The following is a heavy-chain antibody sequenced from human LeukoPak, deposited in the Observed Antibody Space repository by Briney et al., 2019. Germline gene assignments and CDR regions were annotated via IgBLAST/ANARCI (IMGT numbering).Heavy chain of an antibody. Sequence: GGSLRLSCAASGFTVSSNYMSWVRQAPGKGLEWVSVIYSGGSTYYADSVKGRFTISRHNSKNTLYLQMNSLRAEDTAVYYCARAEGSGSYHYYSMDVWGQGTTVTVSS. CDR3: ARAEGSGSYHYYSMDV. CDR1: GFTVSSNY. V-gene: IGHV3-53*04. J-gene: IGHJ6*02. D-gene: IGHD3-10*01. CDR2: IYSGGST.